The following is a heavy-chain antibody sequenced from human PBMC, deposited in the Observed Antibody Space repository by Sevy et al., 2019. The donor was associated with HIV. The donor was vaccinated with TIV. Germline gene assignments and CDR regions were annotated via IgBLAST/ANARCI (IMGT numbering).Heavy chain of an antibody. V-gene: IGHV1-18*01. D-gene: IGHD1-26*01. CDR3: ARDDTYSDPARYHYSYMDV. J-gene: IGHJ6*03. CDR1: GYSFISYG. Sequence: ASVKVSCKASGYSFISYGINWVRQAPGQGLEWMGWISPYNGYTTSAQKFQDRVTLTTDTSTSTAYTELRSLRSDDTAVYYCARDDTYSDPARYHYSYMDVWGKGTTVTVSS. CDR2: ISPYNGYT.